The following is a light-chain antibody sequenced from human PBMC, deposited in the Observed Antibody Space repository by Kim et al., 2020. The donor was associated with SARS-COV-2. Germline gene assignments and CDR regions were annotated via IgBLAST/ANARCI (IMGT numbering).Light chain of an antibody. J-gene: IGLJ2*01. CDR1: NIGSKN. Sequence: SYELTQPLSVSVALGQTARITCGGNNIGSKNVHWYQQKPGQAPVLVIYRDSNRPSGIPERFSGSNSGNTATLTISRAQAGDEADYYCQVWDSSTLGAVFGGGTKLTVL. CDR2: RDS. V-gene: IGLV3-9*01. CDR3: QVWDSSTLGAV.